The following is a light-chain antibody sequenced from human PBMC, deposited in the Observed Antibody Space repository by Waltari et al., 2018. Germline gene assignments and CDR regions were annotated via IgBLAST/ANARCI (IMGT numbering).Light chain of an antibody. V-gene: IGKV1-39*01. Sequence: DIQMTQSPSSLSASVGDRVIITCRASQSISNFLNWYQQKPGKAPKVLIYAASYLQSGVPSRFSGSGSGTDFTLTISSLQPEDFATYYCQQSDSIPYTFGQGTKLDIK. J-gene: IGKJ2*01. CDR3: QQSDSIPYT. CDR1: QSISNF. CDR2: AAS.